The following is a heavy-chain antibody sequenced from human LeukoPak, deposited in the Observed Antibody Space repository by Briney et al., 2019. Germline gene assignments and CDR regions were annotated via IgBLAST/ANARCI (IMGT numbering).Heavy chain of an antibody. CDR1: GYTFTGYY. V-gene: IGHV1-69*13. D-gene: IGHD5-24*01. CDR2: IIPIFGTA. CDR3: ARLTGDGDGYSYEFDY. J-gene: IGHJ4*02. Sequence: SVKVSCKASGYTFTGYYMHWVRQAPGQGLEWMGGIIPIFGTANYAQKFQGRVTITADESTSTAYMELSSLRSEDTAVYYCARLTGDGDGYSYEFDYWGQGTLVTVSS.